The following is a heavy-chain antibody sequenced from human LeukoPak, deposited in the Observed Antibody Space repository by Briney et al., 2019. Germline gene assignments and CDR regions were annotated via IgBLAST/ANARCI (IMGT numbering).Heavy chain of an antibody. V-gene: IGHV4-61*05. CDR2: IYYSGST. CDR1: GGSISSSSYY. CDR3: ARLARFGTSGAAAPGVYYFDY. D-gene: IGHD6-13*01. Sequence: SETLSLTCTVSGGSISSSSYYWSWIRQPPGKGLEWIGYIYYSGSTNYNPSLKSRVTISVDTSKNQFSLKLSSVTAADTAVYYCARLARFGTSGAAAPGVYYFDYWGQGTLVTVSS. J-gene: IGHJ4*02.